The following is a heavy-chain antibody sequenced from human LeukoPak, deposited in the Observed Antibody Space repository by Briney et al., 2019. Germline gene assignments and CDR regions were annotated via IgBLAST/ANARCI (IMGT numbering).Heavy chain of an antibody. CDR2: LHPAAGSA. CDR3: ARGDAQEVTLDY. D-gene: IGHD2-21*02. CDR1: GYTFTSYY. J-gene: IGHJ4*02. V-gene: IGHV1-46*03. Sequence: SVKVSCKASGYTFTSYYYIHWVRQAPGQGVEWIGILHPAAGSASYAQKFQRRVTVTRDTSTSTVYMELSSLRSDDTAVYYCARGDAQEVTLDYWGQGTLVTVSS.